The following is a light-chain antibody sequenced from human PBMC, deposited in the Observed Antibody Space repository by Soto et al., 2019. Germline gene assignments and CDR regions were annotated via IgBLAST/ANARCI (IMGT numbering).Light chain of an antibody. V-gene: IGKV1-5*03. CDR2: KAS. CDR1: QSISSW. CDR3: QQYSDNWT. J-gene: IGKJ1*01. Sequence: DIQMTQSASTLSASVGDRVTITCRASQSISSWLAWYQQKPGTAPKLLIYKASTLQSGVPSRFSGSGSGTEFTLTISSLQPDDFATYYCQQYSDNWTFGQGTKVDIK.